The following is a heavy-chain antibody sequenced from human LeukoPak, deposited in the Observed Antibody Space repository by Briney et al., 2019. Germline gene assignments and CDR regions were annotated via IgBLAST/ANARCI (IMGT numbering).Heavy chain of an antibody. CDR2: ISAYNGNT. J-gene: IGHJ4*02. D-gene: IGHD3-22*01. Sequence: ASVKVSCKASGYAFTSYGISWVRQAPGQGLEWMGWISAYNGNTNYAQKLQGRVTMTTDTSTSTAYMELRSLRSDDTAVYYCARVRAYYYDSSGYYYGVVAILETLLDYWGQGPLVTVSS. CDR1: GYAFTSYG. CDR3: ARVRAYYYDSSGYYYGVVAILETLLDY. V-gene: IGHV1-18*01.